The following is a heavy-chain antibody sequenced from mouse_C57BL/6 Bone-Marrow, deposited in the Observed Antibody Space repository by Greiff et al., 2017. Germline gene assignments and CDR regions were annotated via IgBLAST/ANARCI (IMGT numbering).Heavy chain of an antibody. CDR2: IDPSDSYT. V-gene: IGHV1-69*01. J-gene: IGHJ4*01. Sequence: VKLQQPGAELVMPGASVKLSCKASGYTFTSYWMHWVKQRPGQGLEWIGEIDPSDSYTNYNQKFKGKSTLTVDKSSSTAYMQRSSLTSEDSAVYYCARDYYSNNYYAMDYWGQGTSVTVSS. CDR1: GYTFTSYW. CDR3: ARDYYSNNYYAMDY. D-gene: IGHD2-5*01.